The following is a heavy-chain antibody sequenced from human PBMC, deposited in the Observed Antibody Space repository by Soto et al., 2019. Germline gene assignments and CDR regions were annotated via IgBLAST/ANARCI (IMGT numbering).Heavy chain of an antibody. CDR2: IWYNGSNK. J-gene: IGHJ6*02. Sequence: GGSLRLSCAASGFTFSSYGMHWVRQAPGKGLEWVAVIWYNGSNKYYADSVKGRFTISRDNSKNTLYLQMNSLRAEDRAVYYCARGYGDYIYYYYGMDVWGQGTTVTVSS. D-gene: IGHD4-17*01. CDR1: GFTFSSYG. CDR3: ARGYGDYIYYYYGMDV. V-gene: IGHV3-33*01.